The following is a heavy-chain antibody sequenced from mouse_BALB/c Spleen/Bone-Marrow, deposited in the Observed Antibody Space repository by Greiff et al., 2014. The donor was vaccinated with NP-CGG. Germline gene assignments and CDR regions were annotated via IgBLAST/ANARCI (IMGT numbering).Heavy chain of an antibody. V-gene: IGHV1S130*01. CDR3: ARWGLDY. Sequence: QVQLKESGSVLVRPGASVKLSCKASGYTSTSSWMHWAKQRPGQGLEWIGEIHPNSGNTNYNEKFKGKATLTVDTSSSTAYVDLSSLTSEDSAVYYCARWGLDYWGQGTTLTVSS. CDR2: IHPNSGNT. J-gene: IGHJ2*01. CDR1: GYTSTSSW.